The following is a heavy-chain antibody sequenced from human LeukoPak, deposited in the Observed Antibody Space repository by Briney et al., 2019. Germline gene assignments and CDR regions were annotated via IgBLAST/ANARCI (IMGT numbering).Heavy chain of an antibody. CDR1: GDSISSDHW. D-gene: IGHD3-10*01. V-gene: IGHV4-4*02. CDR3: ARSSSMVRGVKGSRFYYYYMDV. Sequence: SGTLSLTCDVSGDSISSDHWWSWVRQPPGKGLEWIGEINHSGSTNYNPSLKSRVTISVDTSKNQFSLKLSSVTAADTAVYYCARSSSMVRGVKGSRFYYYYMDVWGKGTTVTISS. CDR2: INHSGST. J-gene: IGHJ6*03.